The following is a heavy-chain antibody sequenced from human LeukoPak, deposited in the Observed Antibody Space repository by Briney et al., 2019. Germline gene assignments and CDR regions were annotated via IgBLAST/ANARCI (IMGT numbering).Heavy chain of an antibody. CDR2: IYTSGST. D-gene: IGHD7-27*01. V-gene: IGHV4-4*07. CDR3: ARGYNWGSPTRNFYYLDV. CDR1: GGSISSYY. Sequence: PSETLSLTCTVSGGSISSYYWSWIRQPAGKGLEWIGRIYTSGSTNYNPSLKSRVTMSVDTSKNQFSLKLRSVTDADTAVYYCARGYNWGSPTRNFYYLDVWGKGTTVTVSS. J-gene: IGHJ6*03.